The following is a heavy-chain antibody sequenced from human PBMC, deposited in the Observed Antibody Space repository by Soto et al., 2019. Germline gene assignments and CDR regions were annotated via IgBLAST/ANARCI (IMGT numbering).Heavy chain of an antibody. CDR3: ARDPSGLLWFGDHDP. J-gene: IGHJ5*02. CDR1: GYTFTSYA. Sequence: ASVKVSCKASGYTFTSYAMHWVRQAPGQRLEWMGWINAGNGNTKYSQKFQGRVTITRDTSASTAYMELSSLRSEDTAVYYCARDPSGLLWFGDHDPWGQGTLVTVSS. V-gene: IGHV1-3*01. CDR2: INAGNGNT. D-gene: IGHD3-10*01.